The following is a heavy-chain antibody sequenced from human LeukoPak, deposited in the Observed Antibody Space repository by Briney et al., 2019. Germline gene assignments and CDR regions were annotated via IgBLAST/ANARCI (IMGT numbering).Heavy chain of an antibody. CDR2: INHSGST. Sequence: TSETLSLTCTVSGGSISGYYWSWIRQPPGKGLEWIGEINHSGSTNYNPSLKSRVTISVDTSKNQFSLKLSSVTAADTAVYYCARAPQRSYQHNWFDPWGQGTLVTVSS. CDR1: GGSISGYY. D-gene: IGHD2-21*01. V-gene: IGHV4-34*01. CDR3: ARAPQRSYQHNWFDP. J-gene: IGHJ5*02.